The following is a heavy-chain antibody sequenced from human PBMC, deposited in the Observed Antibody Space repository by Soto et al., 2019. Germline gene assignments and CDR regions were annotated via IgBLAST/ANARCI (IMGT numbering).Heavy chain of an antibody. V-gene: IGHV3-33*01. CDR3: GRVSPQGSSGSSPVDY. J-gene: IGHJ4*02. Sequence: GSLRLSCAASGFTFSTYGMQWVRQAPGKGLEWVAIIWSDGSNEYYADSVKGRFTISRDNSKNTLYLQMSSLRVDDTAVYYCGRVSPQGSSGSSPVDYWGQGTLVTVSS. CDR1: GFTFSTYG. D-gene: IGHD3-22*01. CDR2: IWSDGSNE.